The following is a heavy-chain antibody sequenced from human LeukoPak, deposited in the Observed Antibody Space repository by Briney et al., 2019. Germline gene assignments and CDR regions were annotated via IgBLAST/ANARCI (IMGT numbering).Heavy chain of an antibody. J-gene: IGHJ6*02. D-gene: IGHD1-1*01. CDR2: INYSGST. Sequence: SETLSLTCTVSGGSITTYYWTWIRQPPGKGLEWIGYINYSGSTNYNPSLKSRVTISVDTSKNQFSLKLSSVTAADTSVYYCARAQLNLLVDFGMDVWGQGTTVTVSS. CDR1: GGSITTYY. CDR3: ARAQLNLLVDFGMDV. V-gene: IGHV4-59*01.